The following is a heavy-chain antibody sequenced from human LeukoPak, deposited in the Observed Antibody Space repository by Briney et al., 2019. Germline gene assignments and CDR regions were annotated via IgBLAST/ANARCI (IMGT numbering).Heavy chain of an antibody. Sequence: SETLSLTCTVSGGSISSSSYSWGWIRQPPGKGLEWIGGIYYSESTYYNPSLKSRVTISVDTSKNQFSLKLSSVTAADTAVYYCSNTNRGWYGVGDYWSQGALVTVSS. V-gene: IGHV4-39*01. CDR2: IYYSEST. CDR1: GGSISSSSYS. CDR3: SNTNRGWYGVGDY. J-gene: IGHJ4*02. D-gene: IGHD6-19*01.